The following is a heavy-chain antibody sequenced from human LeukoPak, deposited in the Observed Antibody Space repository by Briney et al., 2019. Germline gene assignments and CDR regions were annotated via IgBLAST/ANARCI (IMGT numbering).Heavy chain of an antibody. CDR3: ARDLMFRGETGAFDI. V-gene: IGHV3-30*03. D-gene: IGHD3-10*02. CDR2: ISYDGSHK. J-gene: IGHJ3*02. Sequence: PGRSLRLSCVASGFIFSDYGIQWVRQAPGRGLEWVAVISYDGSHKYYADSVKGRFTISRDNSKNTLYLQMNSLRAEDTAIYYCARDLMFRGETGAFDIWGQGTMVTVSS. CDR1: GFIFSDYG.